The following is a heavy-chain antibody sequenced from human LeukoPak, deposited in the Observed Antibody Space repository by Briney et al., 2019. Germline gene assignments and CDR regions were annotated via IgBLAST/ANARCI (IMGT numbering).Heavy chain of an antibody. CDR1: GDSISSSNW. D-gene: IGHD3-16*01. J-gene: IGHJ6*03. V-gene: IGHV4-4*02. CDR2: IYTSGST. Sequence: SGTLSLTCAVSGDSISSSNWWSWVRQPPGKGLEWIGRIYTSGSTNYNPSLKSRVTMSVDTSKNQFSLKLSSVTAADTAVYYCARDRFVWRAYYYMDVWGKGTTVTVSS. CDR3: ARDRFVWRAYYYMDV.